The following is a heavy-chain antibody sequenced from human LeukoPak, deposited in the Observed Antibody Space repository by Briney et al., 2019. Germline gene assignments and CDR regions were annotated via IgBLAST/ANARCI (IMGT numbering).Heavy chain of an antibody. V-gene: IGHV1-69*06. J-gene: IGHJ2*01. Sequence: SVKVSCKASGGTFSSYAISWVRQAPGQGLEWMGGIIPIFGTTNYAQKFQDRVTITADKSTSTAYMELSSLRSEDTAVYYCARGGRGKYWYFDLWGRGTLVTVSS. CDR1: GGTFSSYA. D-gene: IGHD3-16*01. CDR3: ARGGRGKYWYFDL. CDR2: IIPIFGTT.